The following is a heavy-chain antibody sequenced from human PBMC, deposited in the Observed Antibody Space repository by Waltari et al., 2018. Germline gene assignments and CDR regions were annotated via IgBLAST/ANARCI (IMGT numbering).Heavy chain of an antibody. CDR2: VSSTGST. D-gene: IGHD2-21*01. CDR3: ARDVVVGGTNPFDI. Sequence: QVQLQESGPGVVKPSEFMSLPCTVSGGPISNNHWSWIRQPAGKGLEWIGRVSSTGSTTYNLSLKSRVTMSLDTSKNQFSLKVSSVTAADTAVYYCARDVVVGGTNPFDIWGQGTWVTVSS. V-gene: IGHV4-4*07. CDR1: GGPISNNH. J-gene: IGHJ3*02.